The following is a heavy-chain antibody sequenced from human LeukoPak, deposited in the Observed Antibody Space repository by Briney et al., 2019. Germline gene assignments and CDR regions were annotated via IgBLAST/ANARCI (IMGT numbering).Heavy chain of an antibody. J-gene: IGHJ4*02. D-gene: IGHD3-16*01. Sequence: SETLSLTCTVSGDSFSDHYWSWIRQPPGKGLEWIGYIFYGGGTNYNPPLQSRVTISIDTSKNRFSLRLSSVTAADTAVYYCARDARFGWDYFDSWGQGTLVIVSS. CDR3: ARDARFGWDYFDS. CDR1: GDSFSDHY. V-gene: IGHV4-59*11. CDR2: IFYGGGT.